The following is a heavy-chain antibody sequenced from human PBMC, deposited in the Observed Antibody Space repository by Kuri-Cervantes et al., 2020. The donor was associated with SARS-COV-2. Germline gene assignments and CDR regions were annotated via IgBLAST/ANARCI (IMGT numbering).Heavy chain of an antibody. V-gene: IGHV2-70*01. Sequence: SGPTLVKPTQTLTLTCTFSGFSLTSTGMCVSWIRQPPVRALEWLAFIDWDDNKYYSTSLETRLTISKDTSKNQVILTMRNMDPADTATYYCARHSSGSYCDYWGQGTPVTVSS. J-gene: IGHJ4*02. CDR2: IDWDDNK. CDR1: GFSLTSTGMC. CDR3: ARHSSGSYCDY. D-gene: IGHD6-19*01.